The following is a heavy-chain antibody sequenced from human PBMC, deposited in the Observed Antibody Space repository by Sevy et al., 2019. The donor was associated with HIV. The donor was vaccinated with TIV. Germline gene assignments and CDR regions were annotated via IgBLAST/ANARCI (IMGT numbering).Heavy chain of an antibody. CDR2: ISAHNGDT. V-gene: IGHV1-18*01. J-gene: IGHJ4*02. D-gene: IGHD2-15*01. Sequence: ASVNVSCKASGYTFTSYRIYWVRQAPGQGLESVGWISAHNGDTNYAQRFQGRVTMITDTSTTTAYMDLRSLRSDDTALYYCARAYCSGGRCYSLAYWGQGTLVTVSS. CDR3: ARAYCSGGRCYSLAY. CDR1: GYTFTSYR.